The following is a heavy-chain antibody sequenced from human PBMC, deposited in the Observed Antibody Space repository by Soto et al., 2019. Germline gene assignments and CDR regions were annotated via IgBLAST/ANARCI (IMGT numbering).Heavy chain of an antibody. CDR2: VDPRSGDR. J-gene: IGHJ4*02. CDR1: GYTFTDLY. CDR3: ARDNYGNLDY. Sequence: QVQLVQSGAELKKPGSSVRVSCKPSGYTFTDLYIHWVRQAPGQGLEWMGWVDPRSGDRRNTQKFQGRVTMSRDTSTSTVYMELNSLTSDDTAVYYCARDNYGNLDYWGQGTLVTVSS. V-gene: IGHV1-2*02. D-gene: IGHD3-10*01.